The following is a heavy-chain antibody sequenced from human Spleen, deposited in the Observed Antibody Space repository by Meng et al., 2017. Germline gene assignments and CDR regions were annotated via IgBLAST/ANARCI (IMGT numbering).Heavy chain of an antibody. CDR2: INPNSGGT. CDR3: ARLWSPYYYDSSGDVPFDY. D-gene: IGHD3-22*01. J-gene: IGHJ4*02. V-gene: IGHV1-2*02. Sequence: ASVKVSCKASGYTFTGYYIHWVRQAPGQGLEWMGWINPNSGGTNYAQKFQGRVTMTRDTSISTAYMELSRLRSDDTAVYYCARLWSPYYYDSSGDVPFDYWGQGTLVTVSS. CDR1: GYTFTGYY.